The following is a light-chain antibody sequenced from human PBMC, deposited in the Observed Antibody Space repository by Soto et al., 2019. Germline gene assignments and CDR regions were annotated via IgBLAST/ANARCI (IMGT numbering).Light chain of an antibody. Sequence: QSVLAQPPSASGSPGQALTISCAGTGSDVGAYKYVSWYQQHPGKAPKLIIYEVDKRPSGVPDRFSGSKSGNTASLTVSGLQAEDEADYYCSSYGGSNIPLYVSGTGTKVTVL. J-gene: IGLJ1*01. CDR3: SSYGGSNIPLYV. V-gene: IGLV2-8*01. CDR1: GSDVGAYKY. CDR2: EVD.